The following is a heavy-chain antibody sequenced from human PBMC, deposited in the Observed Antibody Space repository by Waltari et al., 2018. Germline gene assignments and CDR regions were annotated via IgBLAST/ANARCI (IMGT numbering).Heavy chain of an antibody. D-gene: IGHD3-10*01. CDR1: GYTFTDYY. CDR3: ARVTMVRADAFDI. CDR2: VDPEEGET. Sequence: EVQLVQSGAEVKKPGATVKISCKDSGYTFTDYYMHWLQQAPGKGLEWMGRVDPEEGETIYAEKFQGRVTITADTSTDTAYMELSSLRSEDTAVYYCARVTMVRADAFDIWGQGTMVTVSS. J-gene: IGHJ3*02. V-gene: IGHV1-69-2*01.